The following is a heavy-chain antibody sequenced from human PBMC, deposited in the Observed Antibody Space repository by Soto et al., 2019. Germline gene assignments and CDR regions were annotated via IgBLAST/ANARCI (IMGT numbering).Heavy chain of an antibody. V-gene: IGHV1-46*04. CDR3: ATRGGRAAAGQYYYYGIDV. D-gene: IGHD6-13*01. CDR1: GYPFPSYY. Sequence: SVQVSCTSSGYPFPSYYIHWVRHAPGQGLAWMGVINRSTGSTTYGQKSQGRVTMTKDTSTTIVYMEMSSLRFEDTAVYYCATRGGRAAAGQYYYYGIDVWGQGTMVTVFS. CDR2: INRSTGST. J-gene: IGHJ6*02.